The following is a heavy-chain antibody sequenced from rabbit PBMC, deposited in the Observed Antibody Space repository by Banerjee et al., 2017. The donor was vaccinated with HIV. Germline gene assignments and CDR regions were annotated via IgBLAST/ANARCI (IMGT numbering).Heavy chain of an antibody. CDR3: ARAYGSSTYSYGMDL. Sequence: QSLEESGGGLVKPGASLTLTCTASGFSFSNKYVMCWVRQAPGKGLEWIACINTSSGSTVYASWAKGRFTISRTSSTTVALQMTSLTAADTATYFCARAYGSSTYSYGMDLWGPGTLVTVS. D-gene: IGHD4-2*01. CDR1: GFSFSNKYV. CDR2: INTSSGST. V-gene: IGHV1S40*01. J-gene: IGHJ6*01.